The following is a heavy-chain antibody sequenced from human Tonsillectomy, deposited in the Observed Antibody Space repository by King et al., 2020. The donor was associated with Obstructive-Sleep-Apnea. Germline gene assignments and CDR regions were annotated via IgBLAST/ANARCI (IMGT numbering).Heavy chain of an antibody. Sequence: HVQLVESGGGLVKPGGSLRLSCAASGFTFSDYYMSWIRQAPGKGLEWVSYISSSGSTIYYADSVKGRFTISRDNAKNSLYLQMNSLRADDTAVYYGGGGNTYDSSGYPYYFDYWGQGTLVTVSS. J-gene: IGHJ4*02. D-gene: IGHD3-22*01. CDR2: ISSSGSTI. CDR3: GGGNTYDSSGYPYYFDY. V-gene: IGHV3-11*01. CDR1: GFTFSDYY.